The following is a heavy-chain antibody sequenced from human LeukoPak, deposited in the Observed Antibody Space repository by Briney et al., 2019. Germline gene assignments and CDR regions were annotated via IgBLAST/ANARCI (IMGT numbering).Heavy chain of an antibody. CDR3: AETEEQYYDSSGTYYYYYYMDV. D-gene: IGHD3-22*01. J-gene: IGHJ6*03. CDR2: IYHSGST. CDR1: GGSISSGGYY. V-gene: IGHV4-30-2*01. Sequence: SQTLSLTCTVSGGSISSGGYYWSWIRQPPGKGLEWIGYIYHSGSTYYNPSLKSRVTISVDRSKNQFSLKLSSVTAADTAVYYCAETEEQYYDSSGTYYYYYYMDVWGKGTTVTVSS.